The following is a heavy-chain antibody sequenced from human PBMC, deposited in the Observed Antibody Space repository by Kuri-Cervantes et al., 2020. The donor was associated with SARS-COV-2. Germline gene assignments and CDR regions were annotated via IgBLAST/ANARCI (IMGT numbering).Heavy chain of an antibody. Sequence: GESLKISCAASGFTFSNYPMTWVRQAPGKGLEWVSIINSGGGRIYYADSVKGRFTISRDDSTNTLYLQMNSLRAEDTAVFYCAKSWGPILTANYFDLWGQGTLVTVSS. CDR2: INSGGGRI. J-gene: IGHJ4*02. D-gene: IGHD7-27*01. CDR1: GFTFSNYP. CDR3: AKSWGPILTANYFDL. V-gene: IGHV3-23*01.